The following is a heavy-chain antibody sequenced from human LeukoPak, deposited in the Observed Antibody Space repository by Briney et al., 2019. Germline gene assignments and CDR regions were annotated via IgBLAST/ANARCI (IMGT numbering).Heavy chain of an antibody. J-gene: IGHJ4*02. Sequence: PRGSPRLSCAASGLTFSSYSINWVRQAPGKGLEWVSFITGSSSSIFYADSVKGRFTISRDNAKNLVYLQMNSLRDDDTAVYYCARARSGWYMDYWGRGTLVPVFS. CDR1: GLTFSSYS. D-gene: IGHD6-19*01. V-gene: IGHV3-48*02. CDR2: ITGSSSSI. CDR3: ARARSGWYMDY.